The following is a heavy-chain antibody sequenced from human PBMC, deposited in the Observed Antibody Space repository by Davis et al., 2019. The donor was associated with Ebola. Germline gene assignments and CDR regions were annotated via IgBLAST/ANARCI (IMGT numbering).Heavy chain of an antibody. Sequence: ASVKVSCKASGYRFTSYYMHWVRQAPGQGLEWMGIINPITGGTSYAQNFQVRVNMTRDTSTSTVYMELSSLRSEDTAVYYCAREGGRYYDSGGYVFDIWGQRTMVKVSS. CDR2: INPITGGT. V-gene: IGHV1-46*01. CDR3: AREGGRYYDSGGYVFDI. J-gene: IGHJ3*02. CDR1: GYRFTSYY. D-gene: IGHD3-22*01.